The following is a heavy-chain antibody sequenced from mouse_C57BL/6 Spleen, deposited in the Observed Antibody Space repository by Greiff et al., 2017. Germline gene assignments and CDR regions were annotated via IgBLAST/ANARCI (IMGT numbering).Heavy chain of an antibody. D-gene: IGHD2-3*01. CDR3: ARSYDGYYVLFAY. CDR2: IHPNSGST. V-gene: IGHV1-64*01. CDR1: GYTFTSYW. J-gene: IGHJ3*01. Sequence: VQLQQPGAELVKPGASVKLSCKASGYTFTSYWMHWVKQRPGQGLEWIGMIHPNSGSTNYNEKFKSKATLTVDKSSSTAYIQLSSLTSEDSAVYYCARSYDGYYVLFAYWGQGALVTVSA.